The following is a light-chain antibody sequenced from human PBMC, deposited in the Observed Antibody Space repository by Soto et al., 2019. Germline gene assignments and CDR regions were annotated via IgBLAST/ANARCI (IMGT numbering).Light chain of an antibody. J-gene: IGKJ1*01. CDR3: QHYGSSLWT. V-gene: IGKV3-20*01. CDR1: QSVTSNY. CDR2: GAS. Sequence: EIVLTQSPDTLSLSPGERATLSCRASQSVTSNYLAWYQQKPGQAPRLLIYGASSRATGIPDRFSGSGSGTDFTLTVSRLEPEDFAVYYCQHYGSSLWTFGQGTKVDIK.